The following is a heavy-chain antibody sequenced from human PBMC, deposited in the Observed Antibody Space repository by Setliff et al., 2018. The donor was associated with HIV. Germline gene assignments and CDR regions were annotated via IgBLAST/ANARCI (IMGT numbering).Heavy chain of an antibody. CDR3: ARDGSRGGLPFYGMDV. D-gene: IGHD3-16*01. CDR1: GFTVSSNY. CDR2: FYSGGRT. V-gene: IGHV3-53*01. J-gene: IGHJ6*02. Sequence: GGSPRLSCAASGFTVSSNYMSWVRQAPGKGLEWVSVFYSGGRTYYANSVKGRFTISRDNSKNAVYLQMNSLRAEDTAVYYCARDGSRGGLPFYGMDVWGQGTQVTVSS.